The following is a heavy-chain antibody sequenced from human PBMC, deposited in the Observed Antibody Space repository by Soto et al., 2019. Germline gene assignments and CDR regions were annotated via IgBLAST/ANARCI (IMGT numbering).Heavy chain of an antibody. Sequence: QVQLQESGPGLVKPSGTLSLTCAVSGGSISSSNWWSWVRQPPGKGLEWIGEIYHSGSTNYNPSLKSRLTISVDKSKNQFSLKLSSVTAADTAVYYCARTGGGSGSYPSIADYWGQGTLVTVSS. CDR1: GGSISSSNW. J-gene: IGHJ4*02. CDR2: IYHSGST. D-gene: IGHD3-10*01. CDR3: ARTGGGSGSYPSIADY. V-gene: IGHV4-4*02.